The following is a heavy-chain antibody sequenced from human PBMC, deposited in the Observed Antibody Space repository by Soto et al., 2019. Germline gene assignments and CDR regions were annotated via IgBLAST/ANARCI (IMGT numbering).Heavy chain of an antibody. V-gene: IGHV1-18*01. D-gene: IGHD3-10*01. J-gene: IGHJ5*02. Sequence: APVKVSCKASGYTFTSYGIIWVRQAPGQGLEWMGWISAYNGNTNYAQKLQGRVTMTTDTSTSTAYMELRSLRSDDTAVYYCARVSMVRGVIIELNWFDPWGQGTLVTVSS. CDR1: GYTFTSYG. CDR3: ARVSMVRGVIIELNWFDP. CDR2: ISAYNGNT.